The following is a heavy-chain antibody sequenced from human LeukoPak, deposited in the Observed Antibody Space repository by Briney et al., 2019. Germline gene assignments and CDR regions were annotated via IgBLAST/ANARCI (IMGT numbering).Heavy chain of an antibody. CDR2: ISISSSTI. V-gene: IGHV3-48*01. Sequence: GGSLRLSCAASGFTFSSYSMNWVRQAPGKGLEWVSYISISSSTIYYADSVKGRFTISRDNAKNSLYLQMNSLRAEDTAVYYCAKSLGAAAGVTYYYYYYMDVWGKGTTVTISS. CDR1: GFTFSSYS. J-gene: IGHJ6*03. D-gene: IGHD6-13*01. CDR3: AKSLGAAAGVTYYYYYYMDV.